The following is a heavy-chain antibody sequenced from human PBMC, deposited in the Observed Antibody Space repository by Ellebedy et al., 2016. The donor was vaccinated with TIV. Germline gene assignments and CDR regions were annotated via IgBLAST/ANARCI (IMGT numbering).Heavy chain of an antibody. CDR3: ARRGSVAGNPIFGY. CDR1: GGSISTTGHY. J-gene: IGHJ4*02. V-gene: IGHV4-39*01. CDR2: IYYRGNT. D-gene: IGHD6-19*01. Sequence: SETLSLXXTVSGGSISTTGHYWGWIRQPPGKGLEWIGSIYYRGNTYHKPSLQSRVTFSVDTSKNQFSLKLTSVTAADSAVYYCARRGSVAGNPIFGYWGQGTLVTVSS.